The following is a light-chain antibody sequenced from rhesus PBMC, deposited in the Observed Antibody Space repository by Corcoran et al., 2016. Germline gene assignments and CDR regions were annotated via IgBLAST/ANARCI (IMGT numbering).Light chain of an antibody. V-gene: IGKV3-24*01. CDR3: LQHSNWPRT. Sequence: EIVMTQSPATLSLSPGERATLSCRASQSVSSSLAWYQQKPGQAPRLLIYGASNRATGIPERFSGSGSGTDFTLTISSLWPEDVAVYYCLQHSNWPRTFGQGTKVEIK. CDR2: GAS. CDR1: QSVSSS. J-gene: IGKJ1*01.